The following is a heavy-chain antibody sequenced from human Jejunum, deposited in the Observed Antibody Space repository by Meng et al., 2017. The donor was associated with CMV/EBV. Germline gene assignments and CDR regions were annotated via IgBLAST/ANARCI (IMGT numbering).Heavy chain of an antibody. CDR3: ARGRRNEPLFDY. J-gene: IGHJ4*02. CDR1: GYTFTNYG. V-gene: IGHV1-18*01. CDR2: INAYNGDT. Sequence: QAPVVESGGEVHKSGGSWKVSCKASGYTFTNYGFTWVRQAPGQGLEWMGWINAYNGDTNYAQTLQGRVTMTTDTSTSTAYMELRSLRSDDTAVYYCARGRRNEPLFDYWGQGTLVTVSS. D-gene: IGHD1-14*01.